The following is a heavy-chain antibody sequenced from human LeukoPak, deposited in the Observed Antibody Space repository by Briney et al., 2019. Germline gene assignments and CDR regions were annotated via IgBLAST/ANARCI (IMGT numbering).Heavy chain of an antibody. CDR2: IYTSGST. CDR3: ARQKCTSTSCLTKNAFDI. Sequence: SETLSLTCTVSGSISSYYWSWIRQPPGKGLEWIGFIYTSGSTNYNPSLKSRVTISVDTSKNQFSLDLSSVTAADTAVYYCARQKCTSTSCLTKNAFDIWGQGTMVTVSS. V-gene: IGHV4-4*09. D-gene: IGHD2-2*01. CDR1: GSISSYY. J-gene: IGHJ3*02.